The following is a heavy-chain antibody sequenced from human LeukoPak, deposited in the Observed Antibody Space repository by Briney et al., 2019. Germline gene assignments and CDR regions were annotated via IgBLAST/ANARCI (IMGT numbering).Heavy chain of an antibody. CDR2: INPSGGST. CDR1: GYTFTSYY. Sequence: ASVKVSCKASGYTFTSYYMHWVRQAPGQGLEWMGIINPSGGSTSYAQKFQGRVTMTRDTSTSTVYMELSSLRSEDTAVYYCARDYYDSSGYRGYFDYWGQGTLVTVSS. D-gene: IGHD3-22*01. V-gene: IGHV1-46*01. CDR3: ARDYYDSSGYRGYFDY. J-gene: IGHJ4*02.